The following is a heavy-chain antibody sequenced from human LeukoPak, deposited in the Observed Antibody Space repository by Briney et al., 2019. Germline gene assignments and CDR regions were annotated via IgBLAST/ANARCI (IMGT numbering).Heavy chain of an antibody. D-gene: IGHD1-26*01. CDR2: IYTSGST. CDR1: GGSISSGSYY. J-gene: IGHJ5*02. Sequence: SQTLSLTCTVSGGSISSGSYYWSWIRQPAGKGLEWIGRIYTSGSTNYNPSLKSRVTISVDTSKNQFSLKLSSVTAADTAVYYCARDASGSLFDPWGQGTLVTVSS. V-gene: IGHV4-61*02. CDR3: ARDASGSLFDP.